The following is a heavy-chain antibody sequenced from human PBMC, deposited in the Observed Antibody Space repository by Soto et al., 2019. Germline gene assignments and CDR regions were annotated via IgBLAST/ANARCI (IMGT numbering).Heavy chain of an antibody. V-gene: IGHV3-7*01. CDR1: GFTFSTYW. CDR2: IKQDGTEK. J-gene: IGHJ5*02. CDR3: AGLRGSFAYLSRFDP. D-gene: IGHD3-16*01. Sequence: EVQLVESGGGLVQPGGSLRLSCAASGFTFSTYWMTWVRQAPGKGLEWVANIKQDGTEKYYVDSVKGRFTISRDNAKNSLYLPMNSLRAEDTAVYYCAGLRGSFAYLSRFDPWGQGTLVTVSS.